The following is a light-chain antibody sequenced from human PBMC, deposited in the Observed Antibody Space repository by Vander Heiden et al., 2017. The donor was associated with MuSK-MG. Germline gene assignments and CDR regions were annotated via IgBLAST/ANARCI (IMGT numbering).Light chain of an antibody. Sequence: DIQMTQSPSSLSASVGDRVTITCRASQSISRYLNWYQQKPGKAPKLLIYAASNLQSGVPSRFSGSGYGTDFTLIISSLQPEDFATYYCQQSYSTPPFTFGHGTKLDIK. CDR3: QQSYSTPPFT. V-gene: IGKV1-39*01. J-gene: IGKJ3*01. CDR1: QSISRY. CDR2: AAS.